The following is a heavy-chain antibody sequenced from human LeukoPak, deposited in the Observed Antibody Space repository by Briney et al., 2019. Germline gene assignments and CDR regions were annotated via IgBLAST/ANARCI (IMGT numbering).Heavy chain of an antibody. CDR3: ARDRNSNLGMEV. D-gene: IGHD4-11*01. CDR1: GFTFSSYS. CDR2: ISSSSSYI. Sequence: GGSLRLSCAASGFTFSSYSMNWVRQAPGKGLEWVSSISSSSSYIYYADSVKGRFTISRDNAQNSLYLQLNSLRAEDTAVYYCARDRNSNLGMEVWGQGATVTVSS. J-gene: IGHJ6*02. V-gene: IGHV3-21*01.